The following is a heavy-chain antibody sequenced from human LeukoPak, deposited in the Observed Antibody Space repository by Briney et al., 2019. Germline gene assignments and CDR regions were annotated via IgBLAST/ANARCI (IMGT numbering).Heavy chain of an antibody. CDR2: TSYDGSNK. J-gene: IGHJ3*02. CDR1: GFTFSSYG. CDR3: AKDLLDYYDSSGEGAFGI. Sequence: GGPLRLSCAASGFTFSSYGMHWVRQAPGKGLEWVAVTSYDGSNKYYADSVKGRFTISRDNSKNTLYLQMNSLGAEDTAVYYCAKDLLDYYDSSGEGAFGIWGQGTMVTVSS. V-gene: IGHV3-30*18. D-gene: IGHD3-22*01.